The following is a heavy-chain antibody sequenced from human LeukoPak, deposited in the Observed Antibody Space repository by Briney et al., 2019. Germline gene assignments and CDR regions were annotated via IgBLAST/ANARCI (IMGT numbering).Heavy chain of an antibody. CDR1: GFSFKDTG. J-gene: IGHJ3*02. CDR2: IWFDGSTK. Sequence: GRSLRLSCAASGFSFKDTGMHWVRQAPGKGPEWLTIIWFDGSTKYYADSVKGRFTISRDNSKNTLYLQMNSLRAEDTAVYYCAKEYDFWSGRNDAFDIWGQGTMVTVSS. V-gene: IGHV3-33*06. D-gene: IGHD3-3*01. CDR3: AKEYDFWSGRNDAFDI.